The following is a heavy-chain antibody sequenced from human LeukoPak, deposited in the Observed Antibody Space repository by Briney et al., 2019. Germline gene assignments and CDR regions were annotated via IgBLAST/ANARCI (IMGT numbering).Heavy chain of an antibody. J-gene: IGHJ4*02. Sequence: ASVKVPCKASGYTFTSYGISWVRQAPGQGLEWMGWINPNSGGTNYAQKFQGRVTMTRDTSISTAYMELSRLTSDDTAVYYCASLGDPDYWGQGSLVTVSS. D-gene: IGHD3-16*01. CDR2: INPNSGGT. CDR1: GYTFTSYG. CDR3: ASLGDPDY. V-gene: IGHV1-2*02.